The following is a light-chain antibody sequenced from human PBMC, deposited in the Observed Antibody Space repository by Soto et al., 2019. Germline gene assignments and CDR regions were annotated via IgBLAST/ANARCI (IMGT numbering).Light chain of an antibody. CDR2: AAS. CDR1: QSISSL. Sequence: DIPMTQSPSSLSASVGDRVTITCRASQSISSLLNWYQQKPGKAPKVLIYAASSLQSGVPSRFSGSGSGTDFTLTISSLQPEDFATYYCQQSYSSPRTFGQGTKVEIK. J-gene: IGKJ1*01. V-gene: IGKV1-39*01. CDR3: QQSYSSPRT.